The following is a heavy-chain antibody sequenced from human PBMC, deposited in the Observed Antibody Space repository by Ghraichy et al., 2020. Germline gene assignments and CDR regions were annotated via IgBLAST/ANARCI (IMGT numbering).Heavy chain of an antibody. CDR3: ARDMGYYDFWSGYFRGIIYFDY. Sequence: ASVKVSCKASGYTFTSYGISWVRQAPGQGLEWMGWISAYNGDTNYAQKLQGRVTMTTDTSTSTAYMELRSLRSDDTAVYYCARDMGYYDFWSGYFRGIIYFDYWGQGTLVTVSS. V-gene: IGHV1-18*01. CDR1: GYTFTSYG. J-gene: IGHJ4*02. CDR2: ISAYNGDT. D-gene: IGHD3-3*01.